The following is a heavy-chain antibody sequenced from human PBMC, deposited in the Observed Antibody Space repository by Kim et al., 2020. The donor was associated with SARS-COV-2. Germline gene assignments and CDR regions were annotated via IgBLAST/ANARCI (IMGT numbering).Heavy chain of an antibody. J-gene: IGHJ4*01. Sequence: SETLSLTCTVSGGSISSYYWSWIRQPPGKGLEWIGYIYYSGSTNYNPSLKSRVTISVDTSKNQFSLKLSSVTAADTAVYYCAREGSSSWYLPSYFDYWG. D-gene: IGHD6-13*01. CDR1: GGSISSYY. CDR3: AREGSSSWYLPSYFDY. V-gene: IGHV4-59*01. CDR2: IYYSGST.